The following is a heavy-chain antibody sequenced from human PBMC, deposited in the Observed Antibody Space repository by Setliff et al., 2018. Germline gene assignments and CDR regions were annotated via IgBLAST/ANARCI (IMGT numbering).Heavy chain of an antibody. CDR3: ARDRGLEADVVSLINMGDF. D-gene: IGHD2-21*01. V-gene: IGHV1-18*01. Sequence: ASVKVSCKTSGYTFISYGISWVRQAPGQGLEWMGWSNNYNGNTDYAQNIQGRVTMTTDTSTSTAYMELMSLRSDDTAVYYCARDRGLEADVVSLINMGDFWGQGTLVTVSS. CDR2: SNNYNGNT. J-gene: IGHJ4*02. CDR1: GYTFISYG.